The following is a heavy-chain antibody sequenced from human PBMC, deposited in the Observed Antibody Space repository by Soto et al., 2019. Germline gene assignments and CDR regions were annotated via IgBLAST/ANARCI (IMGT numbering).Heavy chain of an antibody. V-gene: IGHV1-18*01. J-gene: IGHJ4*02. D-gene: IGHD7-27*01. CDR2: ISAYNGNT. CDR1: GYTFSSYG. Sequence: QVQLVQSGAEVKKPGASVKVSCKASGYTFSSYGITWVRQAPGQGLEWMGWISAYNGNTNYAQKLQCRVTMTTDTATSTDYVELRSLCSDATAVYYCARDLTPADYWGQGTLVTVSS. CDR3: ARDLTPADY.